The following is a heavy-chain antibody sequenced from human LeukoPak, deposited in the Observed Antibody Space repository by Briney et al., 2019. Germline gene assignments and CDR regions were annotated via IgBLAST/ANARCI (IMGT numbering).Heavy chain of an antibody. Sequence: KTGGSLRLSCVRSGFIFGDFYMNWIRQAPGKGLEWISFITSSGDSIYYADSVKGRFTVFRDNAKNSLYLQMNSLRAEDTAVYFCARDPEYSDKWGQGTLVSVSS. V-gene: IGHV3-11*01. CDR1: GFIFGDFY. CDR3: ARDPEYSDK. J-gene: IGHJ4*02. D-gene: IGHD1-1*01. CDR2: ITSSGDSI.